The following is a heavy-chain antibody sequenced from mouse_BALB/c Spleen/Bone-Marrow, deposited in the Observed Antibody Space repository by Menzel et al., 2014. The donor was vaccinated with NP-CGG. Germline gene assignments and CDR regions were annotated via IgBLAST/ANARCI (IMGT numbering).Heavy chain of an antibody. D-gene: IGHD2-3*01. CDR1: GYTFTDYT. Sequence: VQLQQPGPELVKPGASVKISCKTSGYTFTDYTLHWVKQSHGRSLEWIGGVNPNIGGTSYNQKFKGKASSTVNKSSTTAYMELRSLTSEDSAVYYCARGRWYYWGQGTTLTVSS. CDR2: VNPNIGGT. V-gene: IGHV1-22*01. CDR3: ARGRWYY. J-gene: IGHJ2*01.